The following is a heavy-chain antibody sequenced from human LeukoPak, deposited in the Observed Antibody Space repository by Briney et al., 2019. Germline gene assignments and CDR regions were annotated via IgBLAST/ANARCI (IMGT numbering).Heavy chain of an antibody. CDR3: ARVGRQQLSDAFDI. V-gene: IGHV1-2*04. D-gene: IGHD6-13*01. J-gene: IGHJ3*02. CDR2: INPNSGGT. Sequence: KVSFKASGYTFTGYYMHWVRQAPGQGLEWMGWINPNSGGTNYAQKFQGWVTMTRDTSISTAYMELSRLRSDDTAVYYCARVGRQQLSDAFDIWGQGTMVTVSS. CDR1: GYTFTGYY.